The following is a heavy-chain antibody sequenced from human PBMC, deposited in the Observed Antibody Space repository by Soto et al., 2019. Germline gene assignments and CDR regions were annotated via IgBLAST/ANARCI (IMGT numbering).Heavy chain of an antibody. CDR2: ISAYNGNT. CDR1: GYTFTSYG. Sequence: ASVKVSCKASGYTFTSYGISWLRQAPGQGLEWMGWISAYNGNTNYAQKLQGRVTMTTDTSTSTAYMELRSLRSDDTAVYYCAREDIVVVPAAIGYYYGMDVWGQGTTVTVSS. V-gene: IGHV1-18*04. D-gene: IGHD2-2*02. J-gene: IGHJ6*02. CDR3: AREDIVVVPAAIGYYYGMDV.